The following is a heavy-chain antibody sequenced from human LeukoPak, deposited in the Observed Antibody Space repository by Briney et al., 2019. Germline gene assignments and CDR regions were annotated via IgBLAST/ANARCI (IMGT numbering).Heavy chain of an antibody. CDR1: GFTFDDYG. J-gene: IGHJ3*02. D-gene: IGHD6-19*01. CDR3: ARYGNGAWLAHYSFDI. Sequence: GGSLRLSCAASGFTFDDYGMSWVRQAPGKGLEWVSGINWNGGSTGYADSVKGRFTISRDNAENSLYLQMNSLRAEDTAVYYCARYGNGAWLAHYSFDIWGQGTMVTVSS. V-gene: IGHV3-20*04. CDR2: INWNGGST.